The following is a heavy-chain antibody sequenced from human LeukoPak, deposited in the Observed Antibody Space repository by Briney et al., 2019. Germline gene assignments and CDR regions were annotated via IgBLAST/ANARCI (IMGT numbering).Heavy chain of an antibody. CDR2: INPNSGGT. V-gene: IGHV1-2*02. Sequence: GASVKVSCKASGYTFTGYYMHWVRQAPGQGLEWMGWINPNSGGTNYAQKFQGRVTMTRDTSISTAYMELSRLRSDDTAVYYCARGGRFLEWLLFTYFDYWGQGTLVTVSS. CDR1: GYTFTGYY. CDR3: ARGGRFLEWLLFTYFDY. D-gene: IGHD3-3*01. J-gene: IGHJ4*02.